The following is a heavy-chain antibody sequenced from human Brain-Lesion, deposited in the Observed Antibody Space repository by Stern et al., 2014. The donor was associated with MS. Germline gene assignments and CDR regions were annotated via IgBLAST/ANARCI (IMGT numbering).Heavy chain of an antibody. D-gene: IGHD1-26*01. CDR1: GYTLTELS. CDR2: FDPEDGET. V-gene: IGHV1-24*01. J-gene: IGHJ4*02. CDR3: ATLSPGAGGNYYRHFDY. Sequence: VQLVESGAEVKKPGASVKVSCKVSGYTLTELSMHWVRQAPRKGLEWMGGFDPEDGETIYAQKFQGRVPMTEDTSTDTAYMELSSLRSEDTALYYCATLSPGAGGNYYRHFDYWGQGPLVTVSS.